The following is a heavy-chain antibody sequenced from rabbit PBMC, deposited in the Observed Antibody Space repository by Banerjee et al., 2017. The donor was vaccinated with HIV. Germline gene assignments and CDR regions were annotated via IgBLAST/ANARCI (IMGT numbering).Heavy chain of an antibody. CDR1: GFSFSSTYY. Sequence: QEQLEESGGDLVKPEGSLTITCTASGFSFSSTYYMCWVRQAPGKGLELIACIYTDSDGTWYASWVNGRFTITRSTSLNTVTLQMTSLTAADTATYFCARGDTGSRHSPFNLWGQGTLVTVS. CDR2: IYTDSDGT. J-gene: IGHJ4*01. D-gene: IGHD1-1*01. CDR3: ARGDTGSRHSPFNL. V-gene: IGHV1S43*01.